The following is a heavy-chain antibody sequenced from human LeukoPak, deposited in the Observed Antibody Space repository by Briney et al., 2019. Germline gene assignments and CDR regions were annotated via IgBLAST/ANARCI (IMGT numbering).Heavy chain of an antibody. Sequence: GGSLRLSCVASGFTFSSYEMNWVRQAPGKGLEWVSYISRSGSTIYHADSVKGRFTLSRDNAKKSLYLEMKSLRAEDTAVYYCARERETTVTYDAFDIWGLGTVVTVSS. CDR2: ISRSGSTI. CDR1: GFTFSSYE. D-gene: IGHD4-17*01. V-gene: IGHV3-48*03. CDR3: ARERETTVTYDAFDI. J-gene: IGHJ3*02.